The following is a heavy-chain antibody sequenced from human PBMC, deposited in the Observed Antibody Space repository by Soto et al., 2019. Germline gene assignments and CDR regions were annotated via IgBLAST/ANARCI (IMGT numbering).Heavy chain of an antibody. Sequence: PGGSLRLSCAASGFTFSGSAIHWVRQASGKGLEWVGRIRIKANSYATAYAASVKGRFTISRDDSKNTAYLQMNSLKTEDTAVYYCTSGRPYYYYGMDVWGQGTTVTVSS. J-gene: IGHJ6*02. CDR1: GFTFSGSA. V-gene: IGHV3-73*01. CDR3: TSGRPYYYYGMDV. CDR2: IRIKANSYAT.